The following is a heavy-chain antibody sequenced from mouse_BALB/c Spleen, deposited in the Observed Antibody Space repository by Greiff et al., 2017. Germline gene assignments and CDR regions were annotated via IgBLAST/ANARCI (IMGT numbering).Heavy chain of an antibody. Sequence: EVKLVESGPSLVKPSQTLSLTCSVTGDSITSGYWNWIRKFPGNKLEYMGYISYSGSTYYNPSLKSRISITRDTSKNQYYLQLNSVTTEDTATYYCARYTTATNWYFDVWGAGTTVTVSS. CDR3: ARYTTATNWYFDV. J-gene: IGHJ1*01. V-gene: IGHV3-8*02. CDR1: GDSITSGY. CDR2: ISYSGST. D-gene: IGHD1-2*01.